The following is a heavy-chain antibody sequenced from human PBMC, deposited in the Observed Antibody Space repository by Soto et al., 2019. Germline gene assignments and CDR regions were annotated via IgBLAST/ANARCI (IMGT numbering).Heavy chain of an antibody. Sequence: SGGSLRLSCEASGFTISTYSMDWVRQAAGKGLEWVAVIPSYGSEIFYADSVKGRFTVSRDNFQNTVYLQMNSLRADDTALYYCAKLGSSSWSPHYYFDYWGQGTLVTVSS. V-gene: IGHV3-30-3*02. CDR2: IPSYGSEI. D-gene: IGHD2-2*01. CDR1: GFTISTYS. CDR3: AKLGSSSWSPHYYFDY. J-gene: IGHJ4*02.